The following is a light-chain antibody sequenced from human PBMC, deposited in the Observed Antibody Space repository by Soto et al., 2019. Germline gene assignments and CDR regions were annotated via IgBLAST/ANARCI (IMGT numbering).Light chain of an antibody. CDR1: SSDVGGYSF. CDR2: EVT. J-gene: IGLJ1*01. Sequence: QSVLTQPASVSGSPGQSLTISCTGTSSDVGGYSFVSWYQQHPGKAPKLIIYEVTKRPSGVPDRFSGSKSGNTASLTVSGLQAEDEADYYCSSYSGTNNYVFGTGTKVSVL. V-gene: IGLV2-8*01. CDR3: SSYSGTNNYV.